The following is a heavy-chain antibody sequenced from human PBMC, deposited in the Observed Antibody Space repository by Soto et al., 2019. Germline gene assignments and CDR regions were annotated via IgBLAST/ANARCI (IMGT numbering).Heavy chain of an antibody. CDR2: ISGSGGST. Sequence: EVQLLESGGGLVQPGGSLRLSCAASGFTFSSYAMSWVRQAPGKGLEWVSAISGSGGSTYYADSVKGRFTISRDNSKNTLYLQMNSLRAEDTAVYYCAKVKRWGNLPGLAFDIWGQGTMVTVSS. CDR1: GFTFSSYA. V-gene: IGHV3-23*01. J-gene: IGHJ3*02. CDR3: AKVKRWGNLPGLAFDI. D-gene: IGHD7-27*01.